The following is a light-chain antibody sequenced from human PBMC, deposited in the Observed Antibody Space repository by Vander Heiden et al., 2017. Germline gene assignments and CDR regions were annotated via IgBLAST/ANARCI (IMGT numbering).Light chain of an antibody. CDR3: QHSYSAPYT. V-gene: IGKV1-39*01. Sequence: DIQMTQSPSSLSASVGDRVTITCRASQSISTYLNWYQQKPGKAPNPLIYAASSLQSGVPARFSGSGSGTDFTLTISSLQPEDFVTYYCQHSYSAPYTFGQGTKLEIK. CDR1: QSISTY. CDR2: AAS. J-gene: IGKJ2*01.